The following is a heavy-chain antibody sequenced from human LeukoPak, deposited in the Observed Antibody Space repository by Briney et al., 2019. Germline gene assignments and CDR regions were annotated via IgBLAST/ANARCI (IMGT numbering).Heavy chain of an antibody. D-gene: IGHD2-15*01. CDR3: ARDRRGGAFDI. J-gene: IGHJ3*02. CDR1: GFTFSAYD. CDR2: ITTSSKTI. V-gene: IGHV3-48*04. Sequence: GGSLRLSCVASGFTFSAYDMNWVRQAPGKGLVWLSFITTSSKTIFYADSVKGRFTISRDNAMNSLYLQMNSLRAEDTAVYYCARDRRGGAFDIWGQGTMVTVSS.